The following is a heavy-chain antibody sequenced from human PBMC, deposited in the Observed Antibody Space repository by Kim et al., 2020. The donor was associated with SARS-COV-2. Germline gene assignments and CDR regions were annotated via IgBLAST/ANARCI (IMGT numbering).Heavy chain of an antibody. J-gene: IGHJ6*02. V-gene: IGHV3-7*01. D-gene: IGHD3-22*01. CDR2: IKQDGSEK. CDR1: GFTFSSYW. Sequence: GGSLRLSCAASGFTFSSYWMSWVRQAPGKALEWVANIKQDGSEKYYVDSVKGRFTISRDNAKNSLYLQMNSLRAEDTAVYYCARDFYYYDSSGYRYYYYGMDVWGQGTTVTVSS. CDR3: ARDFYYYDSSGYRYYYYGMDV.